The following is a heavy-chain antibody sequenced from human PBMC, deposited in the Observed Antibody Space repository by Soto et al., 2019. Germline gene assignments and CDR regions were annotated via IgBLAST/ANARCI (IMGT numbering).Heavy chain of an antibody. D-gene: IGHD3-22*01. CDR2: IYYSGST. Sequence: SETLSLTCTVSGGSISSGGYYWSWIRQHPGKGLEWIGYIYYSGSTYYNPSLKSRVTISVDTSKNQFSLKLSSVTAAETAVYYCARGIGLYDSSGYLLWWGQGTLVSVSS. J-gene: IGHJ4*02. CDR1: GGSISSGGYY. CDR3: ARGIGLYDSSGYLLW. V-gene: IGHV4-31*03.